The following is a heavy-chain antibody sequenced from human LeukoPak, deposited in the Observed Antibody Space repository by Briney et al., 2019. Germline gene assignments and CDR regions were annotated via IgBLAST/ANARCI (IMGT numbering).Heavy chain of an antibody. CDR3: ARDGGYNSGWPYFDY. D-gene: IGHD6-19*01. V-gene: IGHV4-59*01. CDR2: IYYSGST. J-gene: IGHJ4*02. Sequence: SETLSLTCTVSDGFISSYFWSWIRQPPGKGLEWIGHIYYSGSTNYNPSLKSRVTISVDTSKNQFSLQLRSVTAADTAVYYCARDGGYNSGWPYFDYWGQGTLVPVSS. CDR1: DGFISSYF.